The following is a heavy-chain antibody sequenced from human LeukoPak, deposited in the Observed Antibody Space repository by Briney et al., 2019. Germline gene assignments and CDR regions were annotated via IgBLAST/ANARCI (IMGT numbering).Heavy chain of an antibody. Sequence: GGSLRLSCAASGFTFSSYGMSWVRQAPGKGLEWVSAISGSGGSTYYADSVKGRFTISRDNAKNSLFLQMNSLRAEDTAVYYCARRAGAYSHPYDYWGQGTLVTVSS. CDR3: ARRAGAYSHPYDY. CDR1: GFTFSSYG. CDR2: ISGSGGST. J-gene: IGHJ4*02. D-gene: IGHD4/OR15-4a*01. V-gene: IGHV3-23*01.